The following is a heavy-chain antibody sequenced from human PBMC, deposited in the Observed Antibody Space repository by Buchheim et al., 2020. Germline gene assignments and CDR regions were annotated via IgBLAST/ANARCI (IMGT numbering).Heavy chain of an antibody. V-gene: IGHV3-48*03. CDR3: ATLSVYDHRGYPVDY. CDR1: GFTFSTHE. CDR2: ISTSSSAK. D-gene: IGHD3-22*01. Sequence: EVQLVESGGDLVQPGGSLRLSCEVSGFTFSTHEMHWVRQAPGRGLEWISYISTSSSAKYYADSVKGRFTISRDNAKNSLYLQMHSLRAEDTAIYCCATLSVYDHRGYPVDYWGQGT. J-gene: IGHJ4*02.